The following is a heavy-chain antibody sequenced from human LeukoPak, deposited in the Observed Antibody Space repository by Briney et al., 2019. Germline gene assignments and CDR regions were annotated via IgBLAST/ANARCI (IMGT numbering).Heavy chain of an antibody. Sequence: GGSLRLSCAASGFTFSSYAMSWVRQAPGKGLEWVSAISGSGGSTYYADSVKGRFTISRDNSKNTLYLQMNSLRAKDTAVYYCAKLRDGYNLISAFDIWGQGTMVTVSS. CDR3: AKLRDGYNLISAFDI. D-gene: IGHD5-24*01. CDR2: ISGSGGST. J-gene: IGHJ3*02. CDR1: GFTFSSYA. V-gene: IGHV3-23*01.